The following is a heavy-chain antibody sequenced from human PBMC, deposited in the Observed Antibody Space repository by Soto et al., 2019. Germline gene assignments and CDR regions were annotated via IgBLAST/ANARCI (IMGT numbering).Heavy chain of an antibody. J-gene: IGHJ4*02. CDR1: GFTFTTHG. CDR2: SSALNGYT. CDR3: ASANSIAIGLRN. Sequence: ASVKVSCKASGFTFTTHGFTWVRQAPGQGLEWMGWSSALNGYTNYAQNFQGRLTITTDSSTSTAYMELRSLRSDDTAVYYCASANSIAIGLRNCGQGTLVTVSS. D-gene: IGHD6-6*01. V-gene: IGHV1-18*01.